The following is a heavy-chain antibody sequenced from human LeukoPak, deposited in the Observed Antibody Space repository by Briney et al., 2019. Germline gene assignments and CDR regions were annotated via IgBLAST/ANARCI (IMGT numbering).Heavy chain of an antibody. Sequence: SQTLSLTCTVSGGSVSRGYYYWSWIRQPPGKGLEWIGYIYYSGSTNYNPSLKSRVTISVDTSKNQFSLKLSSVTAADTAVYYCASFLAVAGTFTFDYWGQGTLVTVSS. CDR3: ASFLAVAGTFTFDY. D-gene: IGHD6-19*01. J-gene: IGHJ4*02. CDR1: GGSVSRGYYY. CDR2: IYYSGST. V-gene: IGHV4-61*01.